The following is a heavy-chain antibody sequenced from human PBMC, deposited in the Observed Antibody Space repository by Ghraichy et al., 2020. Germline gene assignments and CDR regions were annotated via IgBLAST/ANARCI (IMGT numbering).Heavy chain of an antibody. CDR2: IIPILGIA. CDR3: ARGPRAAGDAEYFQH. CDR1: GGTFSSYT. Sequence: SVKVSCKASGGTFSSYTISWVRQAPGQGLEWMGRIIPILGIANYAQKFQGRVTITADKSTSTAYMELSSLRSEDTAVYYCARGPRAAGDAEYFQHWGQGTLVTVSS. J-gene: IGHJ1*01. V-gene: IGHV1-69*02. D-gene: IGHD6-13*01.